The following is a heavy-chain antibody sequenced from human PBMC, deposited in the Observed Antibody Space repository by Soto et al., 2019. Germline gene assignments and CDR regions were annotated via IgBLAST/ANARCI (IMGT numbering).Heavy chain of an antibody. V-gene: IGHV3-30*18. J-gene: IGHJ6*02. Sequence: PGGSLRLSCAASGFTFSKYWMHWVRQAPGKGLEWVAVISYDGSNKYYADSVKGRFTISRDNSKNTLYLQMNSLRAEDTAVYYCAKVKSIAARHDYYYGMDVWGQGTTVTVSS. CDR2: ISYDGSNK. CDR3: AKVKSIAARHDYYYGMDV. D-gene: IGHD6-6*01. CDR1: GFTFSKYW.